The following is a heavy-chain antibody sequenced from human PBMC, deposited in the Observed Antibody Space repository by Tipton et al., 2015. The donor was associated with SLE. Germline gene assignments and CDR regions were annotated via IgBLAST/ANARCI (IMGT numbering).Heavy chain of an antibody. V-gene: IGHV4-30-2*01. CDR3: ARVVAPAGTAFDI. J-gene: IGHJ3*02. D-gene: IGHD6-13*01. Sequence: TLSLTCAVSGGSISSGGYSWSWIRQPPGKGLEWIGYIYHSGSTYYNPSLKSRVTISVDTSKNQFSLKLSSVTAADTAVYYCARVVAPAGTAFDIWGQGTMVTVSS. CDR1: GGSISSGGYS. CDR2: IYHSGST.